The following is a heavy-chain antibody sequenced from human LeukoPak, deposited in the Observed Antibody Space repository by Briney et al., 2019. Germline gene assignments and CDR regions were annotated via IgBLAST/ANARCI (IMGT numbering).Heavy chain of an antibody. CDR3: ANCDRRNYPNDY. V-gene: IGHV3-7*01. J-gene: IGHJ4*02. D-gene: IGHD2/OR15-2a*01. CDR2: IKEDGSEG. CDR1: GFSFSNYW. Sequence: GGSLRLSCAASGFSFSNYWMSWVRQAAGKGLEWVANIKEDGSEGYYADSVKGRFTISRDNAKSSLYLQMSSLRVEDTAVYYCANCDRRNYPNDYWGQGTLVTVSS.